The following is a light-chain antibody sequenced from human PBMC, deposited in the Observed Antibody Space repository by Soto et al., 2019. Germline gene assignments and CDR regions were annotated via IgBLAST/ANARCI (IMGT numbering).Light chain of an antibody. Sequence: QSVLTQPPSASGTPGQRVTISCSGSSSNIGSNYVYWYQQLPGTAPKLPIYRNNQRPPGVPDRFSGSKSGTSASLAIGGLRSEDEADYYCGAWDDSLSVYVFGTGTKVTVL. V-gene: IGLV1-47*01. CDR1: SSNIGSNY. CDR2: RNN. J-gene: IGLJ1*01. CDR3: GAWDDSLSVYV.